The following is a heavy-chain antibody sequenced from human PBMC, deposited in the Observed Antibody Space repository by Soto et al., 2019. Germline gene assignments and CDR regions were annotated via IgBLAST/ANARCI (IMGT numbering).Heavy chain of an antibody. V-gene: IGHV3-30-3*01. CDR3: ARDHLLPGAFHYYGMDV. Sequence: TGGSLRLSCAASGFTFSSYAMHWVRQAPGKGLEWVAVISYDGSNKYYADSVKGRFTISRDNSKNTLYLQMNSLRAEDTAVYYCARDHLLPGAFHYYGMDVWGQGTTVTVSS. CDR1: GFTFSSYA. D-gene: IGHD3-10*01. CDR2: ISYDGSNK. J-gene: IGHJ6*02.